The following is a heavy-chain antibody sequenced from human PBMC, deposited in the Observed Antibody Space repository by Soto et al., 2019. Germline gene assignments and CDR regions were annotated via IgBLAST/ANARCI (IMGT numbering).Heavy chain of an antibody. J-gene: IGHJ3*02. Sequence: DVQLLESGGGLVQPGGSLRLSCAASGFTFSRYAMTWVRQAPGKGLEWVSGISDRGDKTFYADSVKGRFTISRDNSKNTAYLQMNSLRAEDTAVYYCAKGYVSRLDIWGQGTLVTVSS. CDR3: AKGYVSRLDI. V-gene: IGHV3-23*01. CDR1: GFTFSRYA. D-gene: IGHD3-16*01. CDR2: ISDRGDKT.